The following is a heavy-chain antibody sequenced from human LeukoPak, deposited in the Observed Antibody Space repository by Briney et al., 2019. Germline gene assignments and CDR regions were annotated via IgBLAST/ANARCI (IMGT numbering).Heavy chain of an antibody. CDR1: GGSFSGYY. Sequence: SETLSLTCAVYGGSFSGYYWSWIRQPPGKGLEWIGEINHSGSTNYNPSLKSRVTISVDTSKNQFSLKLSSVTAADMAVYYCARDFSSAYPVDYWGQGTLVTVSS. J-gene: IGHJ4*02. CDR3: ARDFSSAYPVDY. V-gene: IGHV4-34*01. D-gene: IGHD2/OR15-2a*01. CDR2: INHSGST.